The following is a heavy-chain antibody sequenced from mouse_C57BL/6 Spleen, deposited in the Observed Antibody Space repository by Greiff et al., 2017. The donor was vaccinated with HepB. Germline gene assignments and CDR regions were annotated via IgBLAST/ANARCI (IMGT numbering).Heavy chain of an antibody. J-gene: IGHJ1*03. V-gene: IGHV5-16*01. Sequence: EVNLVESEGGLVQPGSSMKLSCTASGFTFSDYYMAWVRQVPEKGLEWVANINYDGSSTYYLDSLKSRFIISRDNAKNILYLQMSSLKSEDTATYYCARDPGSMITNWYFDVWGTGTTVTVSS. D-gene: IGHD2-4*01. CDR1: GFTFSDYY. CDR2: INYDGSST. CDR3: ARDPGSMITNWYFDV.